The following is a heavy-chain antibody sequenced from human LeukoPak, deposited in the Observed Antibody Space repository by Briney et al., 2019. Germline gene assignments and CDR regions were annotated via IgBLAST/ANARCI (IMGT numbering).Heavy chain of an antibody. Sequence: PGGSLRLSCAASGFTFDDYTMDWVRQAPGKGLEWVSLIRWDGSNTYNVDSVKGRFTISRDNSETSLYLQMNSLSTEANALYDCAKAGNGHTHFDYWGQGTLVTVSS. D-gene: IGHD4-23*01. V-gene: IGHV3-43*01. CDR1: GFTFDDYT. J-gene: IGHJ4*02. CDR2: IRWDGSNT. CDR3: AKAGNGHTHFDY.